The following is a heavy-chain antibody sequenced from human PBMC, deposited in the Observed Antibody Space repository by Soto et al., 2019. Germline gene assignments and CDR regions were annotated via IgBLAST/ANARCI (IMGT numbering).Heavy chain of an antibody. V-gene: IGHV4-39*01. J-gene: IGHJ4*02. Sequence: SETLSLTCTVSGSSISSSSYYWGWIRQPPGKGLEWIGSIYYNGSTYYNPSLKSRVTISVDTSKNQFSLKLSSVTAADTAVYYCARQVVTRAAHYYFDYWGQGTLVTVSS. CDR3: ARQVVTRAAHYYFDY. CDR2: IYYNGST. CDR1: GSSISSSSYY. D-gene: IGHD5-12*01.